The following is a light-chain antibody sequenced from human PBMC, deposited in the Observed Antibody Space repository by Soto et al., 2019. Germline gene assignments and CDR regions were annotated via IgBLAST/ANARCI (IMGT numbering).Light chain of an antibody. V-gene: IGKV1-12*01. Sequence: DIQMTQSPSSVSASVGDRVTITCRASQGISRWLAWYQKKPGKAPKRLIYAASNLHSGVPSRFSGSGSGTDFTLTISSLQPEDFATYYCQQADSFPYTFVQGTKLEI. CDR3: QQADSFPYT. CDR1: QGISRW. J-gene: IGKJ2*01. CDR2: AAS.